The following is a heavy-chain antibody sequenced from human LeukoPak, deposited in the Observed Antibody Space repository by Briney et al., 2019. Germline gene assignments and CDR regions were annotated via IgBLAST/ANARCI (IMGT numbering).Heavy chain of an antibody. CDR1: GFTFSSYA. J-gene: IGHJ3*02. D-gene: IGHD2-8*01. Sequence: PGGSLRLSCAASGFTFSSYAMSWVRQAPGKGLEWVAVILYDGSNEYYARSVKGRFTISRDNSKNTLFLQMNSLRAEDTAVYYCARDVSYAFDIWGQGTMVTVSS. CDR3: ARDVSYAFDI. V-gene: IGHV3-30-3*01. CDR2: ILYDGSNE.